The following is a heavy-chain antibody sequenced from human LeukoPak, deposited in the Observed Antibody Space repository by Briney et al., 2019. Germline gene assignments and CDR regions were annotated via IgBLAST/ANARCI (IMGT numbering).Heavy chain of an antibody. V-gene: IGHV1-3*01. CDR3: AXDRGGXGDFXX. Sequence: ASVKVSCKASGYPFVSYVIHWVRQAPGQRLEWMGWINPDNGNAEYSQKFQGRVTITRDPSATTAYMELSSLRSEDMAVYYCAXDRGGXGDFXXXXQGTLVTVSS. CDR2: INPDNGNA. CDR1: GYPFVSYV. D-gene: IGHD3-10*01. J-gene: IGHJ4*02.